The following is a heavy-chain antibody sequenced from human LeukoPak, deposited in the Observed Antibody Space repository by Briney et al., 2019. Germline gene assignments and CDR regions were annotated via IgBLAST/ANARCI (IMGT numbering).Heavy chain of an antibody. CDR2: INQDGSEK. CDR1: GFTSTSYR. CDR3: ARERAYYTSGSLSLDI. Sequence: GGSLRLSCVVSGFTSTSYRMSWVRQAPGKGLEWVANINQDGSEKYYVDSVKGRFTISRDNAKNSLYLQMNSLRAEDTAVYYCARERAYYTSGSLSLDIWGQGTMVTVSS. D-gene: IGHD3-10*01. V-gene: IGHV3-7*04. J-gene: IGHJ3*02.